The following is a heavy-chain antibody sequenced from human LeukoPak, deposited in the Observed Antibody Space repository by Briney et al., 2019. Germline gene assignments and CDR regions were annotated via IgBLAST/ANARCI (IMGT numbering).Heavy chain of an antibody. CDR1: GGSISSYY. CDR3: ARRGRGSGAFDI. J-gene: IGHJ3*02. CDR2: IYTSGRT. Sequence: KASETLSLTCTVSGGSISSYYWTWIRQPAGKGLEWIGRIYTSGRTNYNPSLKSRVTISVDTSKNQFSLKLSSVTAADTAVYYCARRGRGSGAFDIWGQGTMVTVSS. D-gene: IGHD3-16*01. V-gene: IGHV4-4*07.